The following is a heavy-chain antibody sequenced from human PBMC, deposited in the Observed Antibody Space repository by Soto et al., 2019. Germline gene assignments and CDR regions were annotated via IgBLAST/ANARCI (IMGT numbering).Heavy chain of an antibody. V-gene: IGHV1-18*04. CDR3: ARGGIVVLPAAIAYYYYGMDV. J-gene: IGHJ6*02. CDR2: ISAYTGNK. CDR1: GYTFSSYG. D-gene: IGHD2-2*01. Sequence: ASVKVSCKASGYTFSSYGISWVRQAPGQGLEWMGWISAYTGNKNYAQKLQGRVTMTTDPSTSTAYMELRSLRSDDTAVYYCARGGIVVLPAAIAYYYYGMDVWGQGTPVTVSS.